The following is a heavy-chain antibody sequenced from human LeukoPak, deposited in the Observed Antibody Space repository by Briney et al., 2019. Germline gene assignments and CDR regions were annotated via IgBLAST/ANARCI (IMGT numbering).Heavy chain of an antibody. CDR1: GYTFTSYG. CDR2: ISAYNGNT. D-gene: IGHD5-18*01. J-gene: IGHJ4*02. Sequence: ASVKVSCKASGYTFTSYGISWVRQAPGQGIEGMGWISAYNGNTNYAQKLQGRVTMTTDTSTSTAYMELRSLRSDDTAVYYCARETDSYLEYYFDYWGQGTLVTVSS. V-gene: IGHV1-18*01. CDR3: ARETDSYLEYYFDY.